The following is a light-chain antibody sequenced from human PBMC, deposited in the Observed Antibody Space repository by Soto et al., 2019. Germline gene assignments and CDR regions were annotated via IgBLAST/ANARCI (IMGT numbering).Light chain of an antibody. V-gene: IGKV3-20*01. J-gene: IGKJ1*01. Sequence: EIVLTQSPGTLSLSPGERATLSCRASQSVSSSYLALYQQKPGQAPRLLIYGASSRATGIPDRFSGSGSGTDFTLTISRLGHEDFAVYYCQQYGSSSVTFGQGTKVEI. CDR3: QQYGSSSVT. CDR2: GAS. CDR1: QSVSSSY.